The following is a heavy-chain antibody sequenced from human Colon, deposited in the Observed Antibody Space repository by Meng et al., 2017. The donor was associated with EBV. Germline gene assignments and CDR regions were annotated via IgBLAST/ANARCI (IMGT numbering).Heavy chain of an antibody. Sequence: QLQPQEAGPGMVQPSQTLSLTGTVSVGSVRSGGYFWTWLRQHPGKGLEWFGNIYYSGSTFYNPSLKRRVIISIDTSKNQFSLNLRSVTAADTAVYYCARVSSGWDYFDYWGQGTLVTVSS. CDR2: IYYSGST. CDR1: VGSVRSGGYF. D-gene: IGHD6-19*01. CDR3: ARVSSGWDYFDY. J-gene: IGHJ4*02. V-gene: IGHV4-31*03.